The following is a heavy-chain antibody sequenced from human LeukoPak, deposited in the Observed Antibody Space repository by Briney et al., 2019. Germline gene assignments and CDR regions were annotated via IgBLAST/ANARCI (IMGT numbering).Heavy chain of an antibody. CDR1: GGTFSSYA. CDR3: ARVETRSPSGSYFYWFDP. V-gene: IGHV1-2*02. CDR2: INPNSGGT. J-gene: IGHJ5*02. Sequence: ASVKVSCKASGGTFSSYAISWVRQAPGQGLEWMGWINPNSGGTKYAQNFQGRVTMTRDTSISTAYMELSSLRSDDTAVYYCARVETRSPSGSYFYWFDPWGQGTLVTVSS. D-gene: IGHD1-26*01.